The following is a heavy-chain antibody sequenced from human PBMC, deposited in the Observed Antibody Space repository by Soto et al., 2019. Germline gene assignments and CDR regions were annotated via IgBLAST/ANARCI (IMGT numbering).Heavy chain of an antibody. CDR1: GFTFSSYA. CDR3: ATAGWDSGGSWYYFDY. Sequence: GGSLRLSCAASGFTFSSYAMSWVRQAPGKGLEWVSAISGSGGSTYYADSVKGRFTISRDNSKNTLYLQMNSLRAEDTAVYYCATAGWDSGGSWYYFDYWGQGTLVTVSS. CDR2: ISGSGGST. J-gene: IGHJ4*02. V-gene: IGHV3-23*01. D-gene: IGHD2-15*01.